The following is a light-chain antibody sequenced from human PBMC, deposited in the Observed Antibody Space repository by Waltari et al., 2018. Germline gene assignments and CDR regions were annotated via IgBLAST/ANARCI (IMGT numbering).Light chain of an antibody. V-gene: IGKV3-11*01. CDR2: DAS. J-gene: IGKJ4*01. Sequence: EIVLTQSPATLSLSPGERATLSCRASQSVSSYLAWYQQKPGQAPRLLIYDASNRSTGIPARCSGSGAGTYFSLTISSLEPEDFAVYYFQQRSNGPLTFGGGTKVEIK. CDR1: QSVSSY. CDR3: QQRSNGPLT.